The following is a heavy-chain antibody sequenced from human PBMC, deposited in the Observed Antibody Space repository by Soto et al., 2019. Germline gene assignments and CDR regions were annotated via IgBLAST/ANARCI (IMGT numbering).Heavy chain of an antibody. Sequence: PGGSLRLSCRTSGFSFDSYAMSWVRQAPGKGLEWVSGISASGGSTNYANSVKGRFTTSRDNSKNTLYLQMNSLRADDTAVYYCVHSPTLPGWSDFWGQGTLVTVSS. J-gene: IGHJ5*01. CDR2: ISASGGST. D-gene: IGHD1-26*01. CDR3: VHSPTLPGWSDF. CDR1: GFSFDSYA. V-gene: IGHV3-23*01.